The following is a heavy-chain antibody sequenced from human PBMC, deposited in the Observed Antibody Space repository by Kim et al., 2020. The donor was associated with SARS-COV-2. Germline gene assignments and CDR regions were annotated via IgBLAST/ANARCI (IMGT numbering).Heavy chain of an antibody. CDR1: GYSISSGYY. Sequence: SETLSLTCTVSGYSISSGYYWGWIRQPPGKGLEWIGSIYHSGSTYYNPSLKSRVTISVDTSKNQFSLKLSSVTAADTAVYYCARTLSGSDDYYYYYGMDVWGQGTTVTVSS. V-gene: IGHV4-38-2*02. J-gene: IGHJ6*02. D-gene: IGHD1-26*01. CDR3: ARTLSGSDDYYYYYGMDV. CDR2: IYHSGST.